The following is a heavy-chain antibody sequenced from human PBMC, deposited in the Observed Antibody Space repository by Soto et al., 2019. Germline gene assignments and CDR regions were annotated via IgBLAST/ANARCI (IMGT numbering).Heavy chain of an antibody. V-gene: IGHV1-69*01. J-gene: IGHJ6*02. Sequence: QVQLVQSGAEVKQPGSSVKVSCKASGGTFSSYAISWVRQAPGQGLEWMGGIIPISDTTNYAQKLQGRVTITADESTSTAYMELSSLRSEDTAVYYCARSQGSSTSLEIYYYYYYGMDVWGQGTTVTVSS. CDR2: IIPISDTT. D-gene: IGHD2-2*01. CDR1: GGTFSSYA. CDR3: ARSQGSSTSLEIYYYYYYGMDV.